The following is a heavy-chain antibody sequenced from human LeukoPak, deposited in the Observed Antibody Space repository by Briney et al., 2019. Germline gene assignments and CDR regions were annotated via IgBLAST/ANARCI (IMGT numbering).Heavy chain of an antibody. CDR3: AKEMDVSPAFDI. J-gene: IGHJ3*02. Sequence: PGGSLRLSCAASGFTFSSYAMSRVRQAPGKELEWVSAISGSGGSTYYADSVKGRFTISRDNSKNTLYLQMNSLRAEDTAVYYCAKEMDVSPAFDIWGQGTMVTVSS. D-gene: IGHD2-8*01. V-gene: IGHV3-23*01. CDR1: GFTFSSYA. CDR2: ISGSGGST.